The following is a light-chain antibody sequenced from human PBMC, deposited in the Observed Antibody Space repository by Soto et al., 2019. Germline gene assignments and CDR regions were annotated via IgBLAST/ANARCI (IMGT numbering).Light chain of an antibody. CDR1: ISNIGSNT. Sequence: QSVLTQPPSASGTPGQRVTISCSGSISNIGSNTVSWFQQLPGAAPKLLIHSYNQRPSGVPDRFSGSKSGTSASLAISGLQSEDEGDYFCAAWDNSLNAVVFGGGTKLTVL. CDR3: AAWDNSLNAVV. J-gene: IGLJ2*01. V-gene: IGLV1-44*01. CDR2: SYN.